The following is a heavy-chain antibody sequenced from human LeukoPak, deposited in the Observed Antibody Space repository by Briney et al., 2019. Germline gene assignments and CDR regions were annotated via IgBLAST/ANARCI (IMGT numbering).Heavy chain of an antibody. V-gene: IGHV3-23*01. CDR3: ARTREQVLLLPHPFDL. Sequence: PGWSLRLSCAGSGFTFSNYAMNWVRQAPGKGLEWVSTISGSGGNTYYADSVKGRFTISRDNTKNSLYLQMNGLSVEDTALYYCARTREQVLLLPHPFDLWGQGTLVTVSS. CDR2: ISGSGGNT. J-gene: IGHJ4*02. CDR1: GFTFSNYA. D-gene: IGHD1/OR15-1a*01.